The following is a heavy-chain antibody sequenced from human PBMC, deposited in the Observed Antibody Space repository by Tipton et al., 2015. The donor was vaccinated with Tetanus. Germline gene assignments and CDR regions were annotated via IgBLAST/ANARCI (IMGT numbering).Heavy chain of an antibody. CDR1: GFTFSSYA. Sequence: VQLVQSGGGVVQPGRSLRLSCAASGFTFSSYAMHWVRQAPGKGLEWVAVISYDGSNKYYADSVKGRFTISRDNSKNTLYLQMNSLRAEDTAVYYCAKENGDYLTNYYYYGMDVWGQGTTVTVSS. D-gene: IGHD4-17*01. J-gene: IGHJ6*02. CDR3: AKENGDYLTNYYYYGMDV. CDR2: ISYDGSNK. V-gene: IGHV3-30*04.